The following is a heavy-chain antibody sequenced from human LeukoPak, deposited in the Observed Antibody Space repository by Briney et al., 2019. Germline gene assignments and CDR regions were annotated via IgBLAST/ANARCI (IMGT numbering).Heavy chain of an antibody. J-gene: IGHJ6*02. D-gene: IGHD3-16*01. CDR3: ARGGGLDV. V-gene: IGHV3-7*03. Sequence: GGSLRSSCAASGFIFSSYWMNWARQAPGKGLEWVASINHNGNVNYYVDSVKGRFTISRDNAKNSLYLQMSNLRAEDTAVYFCARGGGLDVWGQGATVTVSS. CDR1: GFIFSSYW. CDR2: INHNGNVN.